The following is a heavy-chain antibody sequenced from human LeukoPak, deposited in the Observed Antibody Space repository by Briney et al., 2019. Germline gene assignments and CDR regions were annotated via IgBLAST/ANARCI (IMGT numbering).Heavy chain of an antibody. CDR3: ARGLRLGELSLPFDY. V-gene: IGHV3-21*01. D-gene: IGHD3-16*02. Sequence: KSGGSLRLSCAASGFTFSSYSMNWVRQAPGKWLEWVSSISSSSSYIYYADSVKGRFTISRDNAKNSLYLQMNSLRAEDTAVYYCARGLRLGELSLPFDYWGQGTLVTVSS. CDR2: ISSSSSYI. CDR1: GFTFSSYS. J-gene: IGHJ4*02.